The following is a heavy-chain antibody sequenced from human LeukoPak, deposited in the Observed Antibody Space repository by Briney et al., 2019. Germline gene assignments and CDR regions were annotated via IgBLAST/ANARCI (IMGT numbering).Heavy chain of an antibody. D-gene: IGHD2-15*01. V-gene: IGHV3-64D*09. CDR3: VRGYSLGPYGMDV. CDR2: ISDSGGRT. J-gene: IGHJ6*02. CDR1: GFPFSSYA. Sequence: GGSLRLSCSASGFPFSSYAMHWVRQAPGKGLEYVSAISDSGGRTYYADSVKGRFTISRDNSKNTLYLQMSSLRAEDTAVYFCVRGYSLGPYGMDVWGQGTTVTVSS.